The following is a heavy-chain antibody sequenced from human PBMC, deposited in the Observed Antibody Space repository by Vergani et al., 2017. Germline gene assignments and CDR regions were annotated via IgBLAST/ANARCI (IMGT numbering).Heavy chain of an antibody. CDR1: GGPVSSGSHY. D-gene: IGHD4-23*01. CDR3: ARVGSTTTVVTPGRIYYYYGMTV. V-gene: IGHV4-61*01. J-gene: IGHJ6*02. Sequence: QVQLQESGPGLVKPSETLSLICTVSGGPVSSGSHYWGWVRQPPGKGLEWIEYIYYSGSTNYNPPLKSRVTISVDTSKNQFSLKLSSVTAADTAVYYCARVGSTTTVVTPGRIYYYYGMTVWGQGTTVTVSS. CDR2: IYYSGST.